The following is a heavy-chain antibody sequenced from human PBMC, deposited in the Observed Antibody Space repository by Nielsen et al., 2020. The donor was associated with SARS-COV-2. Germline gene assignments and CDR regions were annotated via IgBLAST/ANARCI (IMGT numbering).Heavy chain of an antibody. Sequence: GESLKISCAASGFTFSSYWMHWVRQAPGKGLVWVSRINSDGSSTSYADSVKGRFTISRDNAKNTLYLQMNSLRAEDTAVYYCAKEGVDTQYYFDYWGQGNLVTVSS. CDR2: INSDGSST. CDR3: AKEGVDTQYYFDY. CDR1: GFTFSSYW. V-gene: IGHV3-74*01. D-gene: IGHD5-18*01. J-gene: IGHJ4*02.